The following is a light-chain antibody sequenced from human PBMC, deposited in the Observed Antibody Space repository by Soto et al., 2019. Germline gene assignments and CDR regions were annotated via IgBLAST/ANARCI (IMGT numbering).Light chain of an antibody. V-gene: IGKV3-15*01. J-gene: IGKJ1*01. CDR2: GAS. CDR1: QSVSSN. CDR3: QQYNKWPPWT. Sequence: EIVMTQSPATVSVSPGERATLSCRASQSVSSNLAWYQQKPGQAPRLLIYGASTRATGIPARFSGSGSGTEFTLTISSLQSEDFAVYYCQQYNKWPPWTFGQGTKVEIK.